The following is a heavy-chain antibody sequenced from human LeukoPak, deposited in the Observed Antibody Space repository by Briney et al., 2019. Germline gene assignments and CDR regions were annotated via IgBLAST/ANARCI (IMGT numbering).Heavy chain of an antibody. J-gene: IGHJ4*02. V-gene: IGHV4-59*01. CDR3: ARESSENGDSDY. CDR1: GGSISTYY. D-gene: IGHD4-17*01. Sequence: SETLSLTCTVSGGSISTYYGNWIRQAPGKGLEWIGYIYYSGSTNYNPSLKSRVTISVDTSKNQFSLKLSPVTAADTAVYYCARESSENGDSDYWGQGTLVTVSS. CDR2: IYYSGST.